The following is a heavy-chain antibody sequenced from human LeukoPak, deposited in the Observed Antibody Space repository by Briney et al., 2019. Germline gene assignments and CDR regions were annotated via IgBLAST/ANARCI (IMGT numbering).Heavy chain of an antibody. V-gene: IGHV3-7*01. J-gene: IGHJ4*02. CDR1: GFTFSSYW. D-gene: IGHD3-10*01. CDR3: ARDPLWFGELDRDY. CDR2: IKQDGSEK. Sequence: GGSLRLSCAASGFTFSSYWMSWVRQAPGKGLEWVANIKQDGSEKYYVDSVKGRFTISRDNAKNSLYLQMNSLRDADTAVYYCARDPLWFGELDRDYWGQGTLVTVSS.